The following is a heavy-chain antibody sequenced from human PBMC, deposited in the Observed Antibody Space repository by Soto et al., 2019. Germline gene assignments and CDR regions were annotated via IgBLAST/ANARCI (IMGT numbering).Heavy chain of an antibody. D-gene: IGHD2-2*01. V-gene: IGHV4-31*03. CDR3: ASGTFNTKSFDF. Sequence: PSETLSLTCSVSGGSVATGGTYWSWARLLPGKGLQWVGYIYYTGAAYYNPAPQSRVTISLDTSENQFSLKLTSVTAADTAVYYCASGTFNTKSFDFWGQGRQVTVSS. CDR2: IYYTGAA. CDR1: GGSVATGGTY. J-gene: IGHJ4*02.